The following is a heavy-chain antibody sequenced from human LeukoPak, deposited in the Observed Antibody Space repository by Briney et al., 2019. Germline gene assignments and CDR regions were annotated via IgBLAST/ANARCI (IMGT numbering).Heavy chain of an antibody. D-gene: IGHD5-24*01. J-gene: IGHJ4*02. V-gene: IGHV3-7*01. CDR2: IKQDGRDK. CDR1: GFTFSSYW. Sequence: PGGSLRLSCAASGFTFSSYWMTWVRHLPGKGLEWVAKIKQDGRDKSHVDSVKGRFTISRDNTRDSLYLQMNILRAEDTAVYYCARHMERWQRVTRSLDYWGQGTLVTVSS. CDR3: ARHMERWQRVTRSLDY.